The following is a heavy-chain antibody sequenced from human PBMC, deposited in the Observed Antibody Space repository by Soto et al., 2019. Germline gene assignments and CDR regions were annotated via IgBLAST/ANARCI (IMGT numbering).Heavy chain of an antibody. V-gene: IGHV1-18*01. Sequence: GASVKVSCKASGYTFTSYGISWVRQAPGQGLEWMGWISAYNGNTNYAQKLQGGVTMTTDTSTSTAYMELRSLRSDDTAVYYCARNRLEYSSPGDAFDIWGQGTTVTVSS. J-gene: IGHJ3*02. D-gene: IGHD6-6*01. CDR1: GYTFTSYG. CDR3: ARNRLEYSSPGDAFDI. CDR2: ISAYNGNT.